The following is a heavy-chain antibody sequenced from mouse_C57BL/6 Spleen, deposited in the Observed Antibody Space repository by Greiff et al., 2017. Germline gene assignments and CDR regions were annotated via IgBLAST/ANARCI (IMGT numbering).Heavy chain of an antibody. D-gene: IGHD1-1*01. Sequence: QVQLQQSGAELARPGASVKMSCKASGYTFTSYTMHWVKQRPGQGLEWIGYINPSSGYTKYNQKFKDKATLTADKSSSTAYMQLSSLTSEDSAVYYCARAGGRGDWYFDVWGTGTTVTVSS. V-gene: IGHV1-4*01. CDR3: ARAGGRGDWYFDV. CDR2: INPSSGYT. CDR1: GYTFTSYT. J-gene: IGHJ1*03.